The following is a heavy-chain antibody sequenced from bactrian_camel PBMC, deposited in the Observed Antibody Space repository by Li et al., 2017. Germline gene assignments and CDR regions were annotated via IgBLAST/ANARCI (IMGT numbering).Heavy chain of an antibody. J-gene: IGHJ4*01. CDR2: INWSGDTT. CDR1: GFTFDDYA. Sequence: VQLVESGGGLVQPGGSLRLSCAASGFTFDDYAMGWIRQAPGKGLEWVSAINWSGDTTHYADSVKGRFTISRDNAKNTVYLQLRRLKTEDTAMYFCAKGGNYWDSKTVSRQGSPGTQVTVS. D-gene: IGHD3*01. V-gene: IGHV3-1*01.